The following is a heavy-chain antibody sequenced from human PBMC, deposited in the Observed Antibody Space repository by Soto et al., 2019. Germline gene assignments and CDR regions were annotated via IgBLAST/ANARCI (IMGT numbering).Heavy chain of an antibody. D-gene: IGHD5-18*01. CDR3: ARSGYSYGPNPLLY. CDR2: IYYRGST. V-gene: IGHV4-31*03. J-gene: IGHJ4*02. Sequence: QVQLQESGPGLVKPSQTLSLTCTVSGGSISSGGYYWSWIRQHPGKGLEWIGYIYYRGSTYYNPSLKSRVTISVDTSKNQFSRKLSSVTAADTAVYYCARSGYSYGPNPLLYWGQGTLVTVSS. CDR1: GGSISSGGYY.